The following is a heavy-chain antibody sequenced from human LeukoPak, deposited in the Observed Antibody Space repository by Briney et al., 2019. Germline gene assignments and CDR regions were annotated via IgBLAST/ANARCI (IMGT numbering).Heavy chain of an antibody. J-gene: IGHJ4*02. D-gene: IGHD3-9*01. CDR1: GFTFSSYG. CDR2: ISGSGGST. V-gene: IGHV3-23*01. Sequence: PGGSLRLSCAASGFTFSSYGMSWVRQAPGKGLEWVSAISGSGGSTYYADSVKGRFTISRDNSKNTLYLQMNSLRAENTAVYSWAKEGDYDILPGYPSGIDYWGKGTLVTVSS. CDR3: AKEGDYDILPGYPSGIDY.